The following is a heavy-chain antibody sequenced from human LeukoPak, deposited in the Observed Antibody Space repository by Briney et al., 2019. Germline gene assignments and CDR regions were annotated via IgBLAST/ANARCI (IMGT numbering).Heavy chain of an antibody. D-gene: IGHD3-10*01. CDR3: AGALGRGTVDY. CDR1: GGSFSGYY. J-gene: IGHJ4*02. V-gene: IGHV4-34*01. Sequence: KPSETLSLTCAVYGGSFSGYYWSWIRQPPGKGLEWIGEINHSGSTNYNPSLKSRVTISVDTSKNQFSLKLSSVTAADTAVYYCAGALGRGTVDYWGQGTLVTVSS. CDR2: INHSGST.